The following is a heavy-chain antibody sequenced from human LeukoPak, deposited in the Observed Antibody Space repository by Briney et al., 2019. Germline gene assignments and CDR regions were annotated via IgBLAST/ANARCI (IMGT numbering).Heavy chain of an antibody. CDR3: AREGIQLWLDLSY. CDR1: GYTFTGYY. J-gene: IGHJ4*02. D-gene: IGHD5-18*01. Sequence: ASVKVSCKASGYTFTGYYMNWVRQAPGQGLEWMGWISAYNGNTHYAQKLQGRVTMTTDTSTSTAYMELRSLRSDDTAVYYCAREGIQLWLDLSYWGQGTLVTVSS. V-gene: IGHV1-18*04. CDR2: ISAYNGNT.